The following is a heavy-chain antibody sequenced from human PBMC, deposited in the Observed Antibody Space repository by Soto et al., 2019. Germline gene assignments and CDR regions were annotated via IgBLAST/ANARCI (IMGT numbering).Heavy chain of an antibody. CDR2: ISSSSSYI. V-gene: IGHV3-21*01. Sequence: EVQLVESGGGLVKPGGSLRLSCAASGFTFSSYSMNWVRQAPGKGLEWGSSISSSSSYIYYADSVKGRFTTSRANAKNPLYLQMNSQRGEDTAVYYCARDLLYCSSTSCYCAPYFDYWGQGTLVTVSS. D-gene: IGHD2-2*01. J-gene: IGHJ4*02. CDR1: GFTFSSYS. CDR3: ARDLLYCSSTSCYCAPYFDY.